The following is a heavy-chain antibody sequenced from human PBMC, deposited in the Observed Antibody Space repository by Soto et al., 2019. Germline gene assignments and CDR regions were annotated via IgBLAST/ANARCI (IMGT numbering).Heavy chain of an antibody. D-gene: IGHD1-26*01. J-gene: IGHJ4*02. CDR3: AKAEVGAHFDY. CDR2: ISYDGSNK. Sequence: QVQLVESGGGVVQPGRSLRLSCAASGFTFSSYGMHWVRQAPGKGLEWVAVISYDGSNKYYADSVKGRFTISRDNSKNTLYLQMNSLRAEDTAVYYCAKAEVGAHFDYWGQGTLVTVSS. CDR1: GFTFSSYG. V-gene: IGHV3-30*18.